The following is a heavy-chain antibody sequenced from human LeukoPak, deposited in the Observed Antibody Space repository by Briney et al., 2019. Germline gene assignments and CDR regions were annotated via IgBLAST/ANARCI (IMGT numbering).Heavy chain of an antibody. V-gene: IGHV1-18*01. CDR2: ISAYNGNT. CDR3: ARGGLTMVRGVISPGAYYMDV. J-gene: IGHJ6*03. D-gene: IGHD3-10*01. Sequence: GASVKVSCKASGYTFTSYGISWVRLAPGQRLEWMGWISAYNGNTNYAQKLQGRVTMTTDTSTRTAYMELRSLRSDDTAVYYCARGGLTMVRGVISPGAYYMDVWGKGTTVTVS. CDR1: GYTFTSYG.